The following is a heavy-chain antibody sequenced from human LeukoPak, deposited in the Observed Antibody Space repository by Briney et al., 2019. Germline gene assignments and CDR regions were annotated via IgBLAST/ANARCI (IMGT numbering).Heavy chain of an antibody. J-gene: IGHJ4*02. Sequence: PGGSLRLSCAASGFTVSSNYMSWVRQAPGKGLEWIGEINHSGSTNYNPSLKSRVTISADTSKNQFSLKLTSVTAADTAVYYCVIMAGYWGQGTLVTVSS. CDR1: GFTVSSNY. CDR2: INHSGST. V-gene: IGHV4-34*08. CDR3: VIMAGY. D-gene: IGHD4/OR15-4a*01.